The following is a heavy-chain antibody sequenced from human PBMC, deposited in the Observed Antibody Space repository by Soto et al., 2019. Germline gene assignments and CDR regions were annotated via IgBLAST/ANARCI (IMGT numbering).Heavy chain of an antibody. Sequence: TLSLTCTVSGGSISSGGYYWGWIRQHPGKGLEWIGYIYYSGSTYYNPSLKSRVTISVGTSKNQFSLKLSSVTAADTAVYSCAGYDILTGYHDYWGQGTLVTVS. CDR2: IYYSGST. D-gene: IGHD3-9*01. CDR1: GGSISSGGYY. J-gene: IGHJ4*02. CDR3: AGYDILTGYHDY. V-gene: IGHV4-31*03.